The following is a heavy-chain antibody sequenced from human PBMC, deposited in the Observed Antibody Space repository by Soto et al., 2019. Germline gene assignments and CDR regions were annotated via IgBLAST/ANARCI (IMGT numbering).Heavy chain of an antibody. Sequence: PSETLSLTCTVSGGAISGYYWTWTRQSAGKGLEWIGRIYSSGGTKYNPSLKSRVTMSLDTSKNQFSLRLSSVTAADTAVYYRARGQRFSYSFDPWGQGTLVTVSS. J-gene: IGHJ5*02. V-gene: IGHV4-4*07. D-gene: IGHD3-3*01. CDR3: ARGQRFSYSFDP. CDR1: GGAISGYY. CDR2: IYSSGGT.